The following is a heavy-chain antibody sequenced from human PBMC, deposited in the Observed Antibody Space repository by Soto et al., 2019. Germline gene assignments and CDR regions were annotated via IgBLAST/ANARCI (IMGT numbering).Heavy chain of an antibody. V-gene: IGHV3-30-3*01. Sequence: QVQLVESGGGVVQPGRSLRLSCAASGFTFSSDAMHWVRQAPGKGLEWVAVISYDGSNKYYADSVKSRFTISRDNSKNTLYLQMNSLRPEDTAVYYCARDRAVAGTGDDAFDIWGQGTMVTVSS. D-gene: IGHD6-19*01. CDR2: ISYDGSNK. CDR3: ARDRAVAGTGDDAFDI. J-gene: IGHJ3*02. CDR1: GFTFSSDA.